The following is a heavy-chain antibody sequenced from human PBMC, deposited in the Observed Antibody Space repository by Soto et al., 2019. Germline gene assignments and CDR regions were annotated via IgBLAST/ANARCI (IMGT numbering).Heavy chain of an antibody. CDR3: ARVAYYDSSGYPHDAFDI. D-gene: IGHD3-22*01. Sequence: QVQLQESGPGLVKPSETLSLTCTVSGGSISSYYWSWIRQPAGKGLEWIGRIYTSGSTNYNPSLKSRVTMSVDTSKNQFSLKLSSVTAADTAVYYCARVAYYDSSGYPHDAFDIWGQGTMVTVSS. J-gene: IGHJ3*02. CDR2: IYTSGST. V-gene: IGHV4-4*07. CDR1: GGSISSYY.